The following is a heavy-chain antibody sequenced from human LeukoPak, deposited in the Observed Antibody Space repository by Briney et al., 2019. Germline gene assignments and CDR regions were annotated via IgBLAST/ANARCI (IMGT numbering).Heavy chain of an antibody. J-gene: IGHJ2*01. D-gene: IGHD6-19*01. Sequence: SETLSLTCTVSGGSISSSSYYRGWIRQPPGKGLEWIGSIYYSGSTYYNPSLKSRVTISVDTSKNQFSLKLSSVTAADTAVYYCARNPRHSGFWYFDLWGRGTLVPVSS. CDR3: ARNPRHSGFWYFDL. CDR2: IYYSGST. CDR1: GGSISSSSYY. V-gene: IGHV4-39*07.